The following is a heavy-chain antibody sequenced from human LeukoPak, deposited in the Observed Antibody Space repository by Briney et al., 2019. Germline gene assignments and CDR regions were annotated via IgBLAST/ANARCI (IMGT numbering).Heavy chain of an antibody. D-gene: IGHD3-3*01. CDR1: GYTFTSYG. J-gene: IGHJ6*03. CDR3: ARFYDFWSSPLGYMDV. V-gene: IGHV1-18*01. CDR2: ISAYNGNT. Sequence: ASVKVSCKASGYTFTSYGISWVRQAPGQGLEWMGWISAYNGNTNYAQKLQGRVTMTTDTSTSTAYMELRSLRSDDTAVYYCARFYDFWSSPLGYMDVWGKGTTVTVSS.